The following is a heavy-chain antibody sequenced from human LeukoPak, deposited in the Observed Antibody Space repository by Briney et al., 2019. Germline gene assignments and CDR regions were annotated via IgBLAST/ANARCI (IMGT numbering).Heavy chain of an antibody. CDR3: ARDPAALTLGY. CDR1: GGTFSSYT. Sequence: SVKASCKASGGTFSSYTISWVRQAPGQGLEWMGRISPILGIANSAQKLHGRVTITADKSTSTAYMELSSLRSEDTAVYYCARDPAALTLGYWGQGTLVTVSS. J-gene: IGHJ4*02. V-gene: IGHV1-69*04. CDR2: ISPILGIA. D-gene: IGHD6-13*01.